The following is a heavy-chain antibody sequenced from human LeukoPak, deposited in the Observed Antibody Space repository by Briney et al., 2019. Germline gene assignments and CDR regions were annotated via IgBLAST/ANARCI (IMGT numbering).Heavy chain of an antibody. CDR1: VYTFTIYD. Sequence: GASVNVSFKASVYTFTIYDINWVRQATGQGREWMGWINYYSWNKGNAQKFQGRVTMNRHTYISKPNIELNSQRSGDTDVYYCEREDDFLSGSNDYWGQGTLVTVSS. CDR2: INYYSWNK. D-gene: IGHD1-26*01. CDR3: EREDDFLSGSNDY. V-gene: IGHV1-8*01. J-gene: IGHJ4*02.